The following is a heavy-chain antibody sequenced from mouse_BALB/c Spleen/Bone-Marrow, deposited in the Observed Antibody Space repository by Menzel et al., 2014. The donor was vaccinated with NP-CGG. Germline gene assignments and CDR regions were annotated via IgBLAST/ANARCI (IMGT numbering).Heavy chain of an antibody. D-gene: IGHD1-1*01. J-gene: IGHJ2*01. Sequence: EVKVEESGGGLVQPGGSRKLSCAASGFTFSSFGMHWVRQAPEKGLEWVAYISSGSSTIYYADTVMGRFTISRDNPKNTLFLQMTSLRSEDTAMYYCARSGSSSGYFDYGGQGTTLTVSS. V-gene: IGHV5-17*02. CDR2: ISSGSSTI. CDR1: GFTFSSFG. CDR3: ARSGSSSGYFDY.